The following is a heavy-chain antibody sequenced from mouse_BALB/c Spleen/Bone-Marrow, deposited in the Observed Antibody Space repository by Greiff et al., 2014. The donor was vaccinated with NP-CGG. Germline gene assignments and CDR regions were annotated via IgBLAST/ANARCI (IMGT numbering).Heavy chain of an antibody. CDR1: GYSITSGYS. Sequence: EVQLQQSGPDLVKPSQSLSLTCTVTGYSITSGYSWPWIRQFPGNKLEWMVYIHYRGYTNYNPSLKSRISITRDTSKNQFFLQLNSVTTEDTATYYCARDPIYYYGSIFDYWGQGTTLTVSS. J-gene: IGHJ2*01. V-gene: IGHV3-1*02. CDR3: ARDPIYYYGSIFDY. D-gene: IGHD1-1*01. CDR2: IHYRGYT.